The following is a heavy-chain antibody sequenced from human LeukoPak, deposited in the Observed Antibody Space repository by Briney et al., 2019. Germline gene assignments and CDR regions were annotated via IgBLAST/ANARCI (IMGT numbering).Heavy chain of an antibody. CDR3: ARGGSEVTATSYYFDY. J-gene: IGHJ4*02. D-gene: IGHD2-21*02. CDR2: INPSGGST. CDR1: GYTFTSYY. Sequence: GASVKVSCKASGYTFTSYYMHWVRQAPGQGLEWMGIINPSGGSTSYARKFQGRVTMTRDTSTSTVYMELSSLRSEDTAVYYCARGGSEVTATSYYFDYWGQGTLVTVSS. V-gene: IGHV1-46*01.